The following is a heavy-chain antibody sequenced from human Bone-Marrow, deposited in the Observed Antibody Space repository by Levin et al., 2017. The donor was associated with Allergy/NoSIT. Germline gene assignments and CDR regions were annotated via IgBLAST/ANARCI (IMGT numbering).Heavy chain of an antibody. CDR3: AKRHDYGDYVYFDS. CDR2: ITGSSDTT. D-gene: IGHD4-17*01. Sequence: GESLKISCAASGFTFSNYAMTWVRQAPGKGLEWVSSITGSSDTTYYADSVKGRFTISRDNSRNTLYLQMNSLRGEDTALYYCAKRHDYGDYVYFDSWGQGTLVTVSS. V-gene: IGHV3-23*01. J-gene: IGHJ4*02. CDR1: GFTFSNYA.